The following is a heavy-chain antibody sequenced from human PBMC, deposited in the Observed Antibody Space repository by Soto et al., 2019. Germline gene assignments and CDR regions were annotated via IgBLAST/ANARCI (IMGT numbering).Heavy chain of an antibody. CDR3: ARGRFGELPYYFDY. J-gene: IGHJ4*02. CDR1: GGSISSGGYY. Sequence: QVQLQESGPGLVKPSQTLSLTCTVSGGSISSGGYYWSWIRQHPGKGLEWIGYIYYSGSTYYNPSLKSRVTLSVDTSKNQFSLKLSSVTAADTAVYYCARGRFGELPYYFDYWGQGTLVTVSS. V-gene: IGHV4-31*03. D-gene: IGHD3-10*01. CDR2: IYYSGST.